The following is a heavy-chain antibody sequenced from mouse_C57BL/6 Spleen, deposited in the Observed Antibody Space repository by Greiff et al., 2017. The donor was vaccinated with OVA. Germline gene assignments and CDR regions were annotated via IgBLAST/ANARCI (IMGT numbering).Heavy chain of an antibody. CDR2: IHPNSGST. D-gene: IGHD1-1*01. V-gene: IGHV1-64*01. J-gene: IGHJ1*03. Sequence: QVQLQQPGAELVKPGASVKLSCKASGYTFTSYWMHWVKQRPGQGLEWIGMIHPNSGSTNDNEKLKSKATLTVDKSSSTAYMQRSSLTSEDSAVYYCARGGYGSSPWYFDVWGTGTTVTVSS. CDR1: GYTFTSYW. CDR3: ARGGYGSSPWYFDV.